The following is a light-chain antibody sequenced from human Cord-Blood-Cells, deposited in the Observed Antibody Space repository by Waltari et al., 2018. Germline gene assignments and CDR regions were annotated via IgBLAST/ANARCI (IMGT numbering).Light chain of an antibody. CDR2: GKN. J-gene: IGLJ3*02. CDR3: ISRNSSGNHLV. CDR1: SLRSYY. V-gene: IGLV3-19*01. Sequence: SSELTQDPAVSVALGQTVRITCQGDSLRSYYASWYQQKPGQAPVLVIYGKNNPPSGIPDRISGASTRNTASLTITGAQAEDAADYYCISRNSSGNHLVFGGGTKLTVL.